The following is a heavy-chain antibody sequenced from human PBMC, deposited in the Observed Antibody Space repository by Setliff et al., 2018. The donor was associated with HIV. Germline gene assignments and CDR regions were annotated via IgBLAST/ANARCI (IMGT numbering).Heavy chain of an antibody. CDR2: INPDSRGT. Sequence: ASVKVSCKTSGYDFTDYSIHWVRQAPGHGLEWVGRINPDSRGTNYAQTFQVRVTMTSDTSVSTAYMELSRLKSDDTAVFYCARGVKGIATTGKYYFDYWGQGNLVTVSS. J-gene: IGHJ4*02. CDR1: GYDFTDYS. D-gene: IGHD1-1*01. V-gene: IGHV1-2*06. CDR3: ARGVKGIATTGKYYFDY.